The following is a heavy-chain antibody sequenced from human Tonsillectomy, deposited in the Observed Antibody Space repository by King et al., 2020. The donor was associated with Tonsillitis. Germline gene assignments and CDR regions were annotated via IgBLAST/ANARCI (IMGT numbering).Heavy chain of an antibody. CDR1: GGSISSSNYY. CDR2: IYYSGST. CDR3: ATSSALRELCFDY. D-gene: IGHD5/OR15-5a*01. V-gene: IGHV4-39*01. Sequence: LQLQESGPGLVKPSETLSLTCTVSGGSISSSNYYWDWIRQPPGKGLEWIGSIYYSGSTYYNPSLKSRVTISVDTSKNQFSLKLSSVTAADTAVYYCATSSALRELCFDYWGQGTLVTVSS. J-gene: IGHJ4*02.